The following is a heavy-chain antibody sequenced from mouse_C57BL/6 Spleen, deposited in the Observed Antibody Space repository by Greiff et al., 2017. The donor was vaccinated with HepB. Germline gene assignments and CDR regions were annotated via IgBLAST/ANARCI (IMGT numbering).Heavy chain of an antibody. CDR3: ARGDYGNYEGWFAY. CDR1: GYAFSSYW. Sequence: QVQLKESGAELVKPGASVKISCKASGYAFSSYWMNWVKQRPGKGLEWIGQIYPGDGDTNYNGKFKGKATLTADKSASTAYMQLSSLTSEDSAVYFCARGDYGNYEGWFAYWGQGTLVTVSA. J-gene: IGHJ3*01. V-gene: IGHV1-80*01. D-gene: IGHD2-1*01. CDR2: IYPGDGDT.